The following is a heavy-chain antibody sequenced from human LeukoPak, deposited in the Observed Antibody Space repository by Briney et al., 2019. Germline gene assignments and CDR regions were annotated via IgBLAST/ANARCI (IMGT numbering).Heavy chain of an antibody. D-gene: IGHD1-26*01. CDR2: ISYDGSSK. V-gene: IGHV3-30*04. CDR1: GFTFSNYA. Sequence: GGSLRLSCAASGFTFSNYAMHWVRQAPGNGPEWVAIISYDGSSKYYADSVKGRFTISRDSPKNTLYLQMNSLRTEDTAVYYCAREELGYEVGYWGQGTLVTVSS. CDR3: AREELGYEVGY. J-gene: IGHJ4*02.